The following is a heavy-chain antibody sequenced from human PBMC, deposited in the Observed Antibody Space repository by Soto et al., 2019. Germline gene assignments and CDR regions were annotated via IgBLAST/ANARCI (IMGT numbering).Heavy chain of an antibody. J-gene: IGHJ4*02. D-gene: IGHD4-4*01. V-gene: IGHV4-59*01. Sequence: FETLSLTCTVSGGSMSSNYWSWIRQFPAKGLEWIGFVYYGGTNYNPSFESRVTMSVDTPKKQFSLELSDVTAADTAVYYCVSYRGAFYFDHWGQGTLVTVSS. CDR3: VSYRGAFYFDH. CDR2: VYYGGT. CDR1: GGSMSSNY.